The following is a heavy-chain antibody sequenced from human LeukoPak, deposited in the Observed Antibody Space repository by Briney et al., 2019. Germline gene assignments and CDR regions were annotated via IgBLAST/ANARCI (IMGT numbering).Heavy chain of an antibody. CDR1: GYTFTSYA. J-gene: IGHJ4*02. Sequence: ATVKVSCKASGYTFTSYAIHWVRQAPGQRLEWMGWISAGNGNTKYSQNFQGRVTFISNTSATTAFMELSSLRSEDAAVYYCARDSGSGSNDYWGQGTLVTVSS. CDR2: ISAGNGNT. CDR3: ARDSGSGSNDY. D-gene: IGHD1-26*01. V-gene: IGHV1-3*01.